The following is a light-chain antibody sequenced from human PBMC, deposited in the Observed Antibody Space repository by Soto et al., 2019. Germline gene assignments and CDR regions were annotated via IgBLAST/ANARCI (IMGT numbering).Light chain of an antibody. CDR1: QSVSNNY. V-gene: IGKV3-20*01. CDR3: QQDGSAGT. J-gene: IGKJ1*01. CDR2: GAS. Sequence: EIMLTQSPGTLSLSPRERATLSCRARQSVSNNYLAWYQQKPGQAPRLLIYGASNRATGIPDRFSGSGSGTDFSLTISRLEPEDFAVYYCQQDGSAGTFGQGTKVDIK.